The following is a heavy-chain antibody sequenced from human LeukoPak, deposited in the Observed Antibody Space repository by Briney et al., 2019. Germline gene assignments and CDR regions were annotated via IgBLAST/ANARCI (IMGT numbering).Heavy chain of an antibody. CDR1: GITLSNYG. Sequence: GGSLRLSCAVSGITLSNYGMSWVRQAPGKGLEWVAGISDSGGRTNYADSVKGRFTISRDNPKNTLYLQMNSLRAEDTAVYYCAREDGGNTDYWGQGTLVTVSS. CDR3: AREDGGNTDY. CDR2: ISDSGGRT. V-gene: IGHV3-23*01. D-gene: IGHD4-23*01. J-gene: IGHJ4*02.